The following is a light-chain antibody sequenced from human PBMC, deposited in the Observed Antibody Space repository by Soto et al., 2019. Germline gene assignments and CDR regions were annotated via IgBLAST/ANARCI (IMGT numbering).Light chain of an antibody. J-gene: IGKJ1*01. CDR2: GAS. CDR3: QQYASSPRT. V-gene: IGKV3-20*01. Sequence: EIVLTQSPGTLSLSPGERATLFCRASQSFTTSQLAWYQQRPGQAPGVLIFGASRRATGIPDRFSGSGSGTDFTLTISRLEPEDSAVYYCQQYASSPRTFGQGTKVEIK. CDR1: QSFTTSQ.